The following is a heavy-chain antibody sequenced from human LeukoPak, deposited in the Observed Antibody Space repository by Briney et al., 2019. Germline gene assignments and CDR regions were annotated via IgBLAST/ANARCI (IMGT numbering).Heavy chain of an antibody. CDR2: INWNGGST. J-gene: IGHJ3*02. V-gene: IGHV3-20*01. D-gene: IGHD2-15*01. CDR1: GFTFDDYG. CDR3: ARDTRGANAFDI. Sequence: PGGSLRLSCAASGFTFDDYGMSWVRQAPGKGLEWVSGINWNGGSTGYADSVKGRFTISRDNAKNSLYLQMNSLRAEDTALYHCARDTRGANAFDIWGQGTMVTVSS.